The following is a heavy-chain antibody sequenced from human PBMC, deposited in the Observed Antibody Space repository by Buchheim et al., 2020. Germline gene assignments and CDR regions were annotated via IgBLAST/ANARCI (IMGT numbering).Heavy chain of an antibody. J-gene: IGHJ4*02. CDR2: ISSSSSYI. D-gene: IGHD3-16*02. V-gene: IGHV3-21*01. CDR3: ARVRDYVWGSYRYSYYFDY. Sequence: EVQLVESGGGLVKPGGSLRLSCAASGFTFSSYSMNWVRQAPGKGLEWVSSISSSSSYIYYADSVKGRFTISRDNAKTSLYLQMNSLRAEDTAVYYCARVRDYVWGSYRYSYYFDYWGQGTL. CDR1: GFTFSSYS.